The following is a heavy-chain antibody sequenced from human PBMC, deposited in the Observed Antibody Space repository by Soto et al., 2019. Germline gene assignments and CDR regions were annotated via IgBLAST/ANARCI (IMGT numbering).Heavy chain of an antibody. CDR3: ARGDEGGVFGVVISKNYYYGMDV. CDR1: GFTFSSYS. V-gene: IGHV3-21*01. Sequence: PGGSLRLSCAASGFTFSSYSMNWVRQAPGKGLEWVSSISSSSSYIYYADSVKGRFTISRDNAKNSLYLQMNSLRAEDTAVYYCARGDEGGVFGVVISKNYYYGMDVWGQGTTVTVSS. J-gene: IGHJ6*02. CDR2: ISSSSSYI. D-gene: IGHD3-3*01.